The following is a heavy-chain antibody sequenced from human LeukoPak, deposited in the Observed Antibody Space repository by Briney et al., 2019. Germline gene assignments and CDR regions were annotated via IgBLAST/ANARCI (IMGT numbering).Heavy chain of an antibody. CDR2: ISSSSSYI. CDR3: ARDLGTTVTTYLDY. Sequence: PGGSLRLSCAASGFTFSTYSMNWVRQAPGKGLEWVSYISSSSSYIYYADSVKGRFTISRDNAKNSLYLRMNSLRAEDTAVYYCARDLGTTVTTYLDYWGQGTLVTVSS. CDR1: GFTFSTYS. V-gene: IGHV3-21*05. D-gene: IGHD4-17*01. J-gene: IGHJ4*02.